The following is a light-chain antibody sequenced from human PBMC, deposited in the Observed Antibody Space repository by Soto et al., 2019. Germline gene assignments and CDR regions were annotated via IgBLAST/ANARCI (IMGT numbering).Light chain of an antibody. CDR3: QQRSSWPFT. Sequence: EVVLTQSPATLSLSPGEGATLSCRAIQRIGNYLAWYQQKPGQAPRLLIYATSNRATGIPARFSGSGSGTDFTLPISSLEPEDFAGYYCQQRSSWPFTFGPGTKVDIK. V-gene: IGKV3-11*01. J-gene: IGKJ3*01. CDR1: QRIGNY. CDR2: ATS.